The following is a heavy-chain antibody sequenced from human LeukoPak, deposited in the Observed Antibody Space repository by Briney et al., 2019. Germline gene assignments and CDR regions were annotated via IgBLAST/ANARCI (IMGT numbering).Heavy chain of an antibody. CDR3: AKESYYSAVFDI. CDR1: GFTFSSYG. Sequence: GGSLRLSCAASGFTFSSYGMHWVRQAPGKGLEWVAVISYDGSNKYYADSVKGRFTISRDNSKNTLYLQMNSLRAEDTAVYYCAKESYYSAVFDIWGQGTMVIVSS. V-gene: IGHV3-30*18. CDR2: ISYDGSNK. D-gene: IGHD3-10*01. J-gene: IGHJ3*02.